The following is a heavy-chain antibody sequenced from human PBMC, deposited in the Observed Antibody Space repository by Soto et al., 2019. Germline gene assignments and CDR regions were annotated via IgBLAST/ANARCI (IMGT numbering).Heavy chain of an antibody. CDR2: IWYDGSNK. V-gene: IGHV3-33*01. D-gene: IGHD2-15*01. Sequence: QVQLVESGGGVVQPGRSLRLSCAASGFTFSSYGMHWVRQAPGKGLEWVAVIWYDGSNKYYADSVKGRFTISRDNSKNTLYLQMNSLRAEDTAVYYCAASGPSIYCSGGSCSDYYYYYGMDVWGQGTTVTVSS. J-gene: IGHJ6*02. CDR1: GFTFSSYG. CDR3: AASGPSIYCSGGSCSDYYYYYGMDV.